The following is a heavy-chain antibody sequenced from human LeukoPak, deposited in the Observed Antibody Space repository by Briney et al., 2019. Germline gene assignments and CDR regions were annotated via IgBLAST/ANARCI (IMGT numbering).Heavy chain of an antibody. CDR1: GFTFSDYY. CDR2: ITGSSGSAI. CDR3: ARGPYCSNINCPRLGLDS. D-gene: IGHD2-2*01. J-gene: IGHJ4*02. V-gene: IGHV3-11*04. Sequence: SGGSLRLSCAASGFTFSDYYMSWIRQAPGKGLEWVSYITGSSGSAIYYADSVKGRFTISRDNAKNSLYLQMNSLRAEDTAVYYCARGPYCSNINCPRLGLDSWGQGTLVTVSS.